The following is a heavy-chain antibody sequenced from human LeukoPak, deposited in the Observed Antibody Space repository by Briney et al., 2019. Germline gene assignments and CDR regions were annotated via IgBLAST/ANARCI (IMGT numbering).Heavy chain of an antibody. CDR1: GFTFSQYS. V-gene: IGHV3-48*01. CDR3: ARDAGNSGYGCDL. CDR2: LRYTGET. D-gene: IGHD5-12*01. Sequence: GGSLRLSCAASGFTFSQYSINWVRQAPGKGLEWVSHLRYTGETFYADSVKGRFTISRDNVRNSLYLQMNSLRAEDTAMYYCARDAGNSGYGCDLWGQGTLVIVSS. J-gene: IGHJ5*02.